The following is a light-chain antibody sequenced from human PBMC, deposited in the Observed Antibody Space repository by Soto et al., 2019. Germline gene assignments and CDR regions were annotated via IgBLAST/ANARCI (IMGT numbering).Light chain of an antibody. CDR3: PQYYSYPLT. Sequence: AIRMTQSPSSFSASTGDRVTFTCRASQGISSYLAWYQQKPGTAPKLLIYAASTLQSGVPSRLSGSGSGTYFTLNISCLQSEDFATYYCPQYYSYPLTFGGGTKVEIK. V-gene: IGKV1-8*01. CDR2: AAS. J-gene: IGKJ4*01. CDR1: QGISSY.